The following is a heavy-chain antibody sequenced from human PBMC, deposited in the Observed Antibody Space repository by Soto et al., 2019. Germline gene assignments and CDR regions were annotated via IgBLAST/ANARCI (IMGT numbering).Heavy chain of an antibody. V-gene: IGHV4-4*02. CDR1: CFSISSGDR. CDR2: IYHSGST. D-gene: IGHD3-10*01. CDR3: ARSGPYGSLDY. J-gene: IGHJ4*02. Sequence: SETLSLTCAVSCFSISSGDRRSWVRQPPGKGLEWIGEIYHSGSTNYNPSLKSRVTISVDKSKNQFSLKLNSVTPEDTAVYYCARSGPYGSLDYWGQGTLVTVS.